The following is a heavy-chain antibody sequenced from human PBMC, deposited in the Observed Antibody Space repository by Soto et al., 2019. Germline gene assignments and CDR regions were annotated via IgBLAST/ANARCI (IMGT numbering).Heavy chain of an antibody. D-gene: IGHD1-26*01. J-gene: IGHJ4*02. CDR2: INSDGSST. CDR3: ARVVYSGSHWRNRPSDY. CDR1: GFTFSSYW. Sequence: PGGSLRLSCAASGFTFSSYWMHWVRQAPGKGLVWVSRINSDGSSTSYADSVKGRFTISRDNAKNTLYLQMNSLRAEDTAVYYCARVVYSGSHWRNRPSDYWGQGNLVTVSS. V-gene: IGHV3-74*01.